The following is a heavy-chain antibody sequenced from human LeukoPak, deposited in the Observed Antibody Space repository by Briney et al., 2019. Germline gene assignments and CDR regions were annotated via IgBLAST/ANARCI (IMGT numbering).Heavy chain of an antibody. CDR2: ISSSSSYI. V-gene: IGHV3-21*01. J-gene: IGHJ3*02. D-gene: IGHD2-8*01. CDR1: GFTFSSYS. CDR3: ARDRDCTNGACYTTDAFDI. Sequence: GGSLRLSCAASGFTFSSYSMNWVRQAPGKGLEWVSSISSSSSYIYYADSVKGRFTISRDNAKNSLYLQMNSLRAEDTAVYYCARDRDCTNGACYTTDAFDIWGQGTMVTVSS.